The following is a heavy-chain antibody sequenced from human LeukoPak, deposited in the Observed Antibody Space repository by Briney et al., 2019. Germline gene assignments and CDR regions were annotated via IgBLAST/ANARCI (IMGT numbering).Heavy chain of an antibody. V-gene: IGHV3-21*01. CDR3: ARDRIIYGDYGDAFDI. D-gene: IGHD4-17*01. Sequence: GGSLRLSCAASGFTFSSSSLNWVRQAPGKGLEWVSSITRQSTYIYYADSMKGRFTISRDSAKNSLYLQMNSLRAEDTAVYYCARDRIIYGDYGDAFDIWGQGTMVTVSS. J-gene: IGHJ3*02. CDR1: GFTFSSSS. CDR2: ITRQSTYI.